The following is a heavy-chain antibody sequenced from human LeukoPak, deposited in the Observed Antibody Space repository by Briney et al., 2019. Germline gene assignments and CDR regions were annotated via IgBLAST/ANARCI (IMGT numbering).Heavy chain of an antibody. CDR1: GYTFTGYY. CDR2: INPNRGGT. CDR3: ARAGYSSGWTFDY. Sequence: ASVKVSCKASGYTFTGYYMHWGRQAPGRGREWRGWINPNRGGTNYAQKFQGRVTMTRDTSISTAYMELSRLRSDDTAVYYCARAGYSSGWTFDYWGQGTLVTVSS. D-gene: IGHD6-19*01. J-gene: IGHJ4*02. V-gene: IGHV1-2*02.